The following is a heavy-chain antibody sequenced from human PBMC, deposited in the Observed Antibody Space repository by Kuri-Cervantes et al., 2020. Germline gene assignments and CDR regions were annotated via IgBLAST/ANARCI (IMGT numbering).Heavy chain of an antibody. D-gene: IGHD4-17*01. Sequence: GSLRLSCAASGFTFSDHYMDWVRQAPGKGLEWIGSIYYSGSTYYNPSLKSRVTISVDTSKNQFSLKLSSVTAADTAVYYCTRHVYYGDYELDYWGQGTLVTVSS. J-gene: IGHJ4*02. CDR1: GFTFSDHY. CDR2: IYYSGST. V-gene: IGHV4-39*01. CDR3: TRHVYYGDYELDY.